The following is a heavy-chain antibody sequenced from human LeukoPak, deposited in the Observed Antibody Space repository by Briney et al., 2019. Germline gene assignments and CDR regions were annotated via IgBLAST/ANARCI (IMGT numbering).Heavy chain of an antibody. CDR2: INPNSGGA. V-gene: IGHV1-2*02. CDR1: GYTFTGYY. CDR3: ARARTENTPPYYYYYMDV. D-gene: IGHD2/OR15-2a*01. Sequence: GASVKVFCKASGYTFTGYYMHWVRQAPGQGLEWMGWINPNSGGANYAQKFQGRVTMTRDTSISTAYMELSRLRSDDTAVYYCARARTENTPPYYYYYMDVWGKGTTVTVSS. J-gene: IGHJ6*03.